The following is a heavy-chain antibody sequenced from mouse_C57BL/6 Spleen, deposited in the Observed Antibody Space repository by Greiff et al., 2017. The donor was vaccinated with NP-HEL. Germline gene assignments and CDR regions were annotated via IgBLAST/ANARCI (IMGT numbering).Heavy chain of an antibody. CDR1: GYTFTTYP. CDR2: FHPYNDDT. CDR3: AIRARDYDGWYFDV. Sequence: QVHVKQSGAELVKPGASVKMSCKASGYTFTTYPIEWMKQNHGKSLEWIGNFHPYNDDTKYNEKFKGKATLTVEKSSSTVYLELSRLTSDDSAVYYCAIRARDYDGWYFDVWGTGTTVTVSS. J-gene: IGHJ1*03. D-gene: IGHD2-4*01. V-gene: IGHV1-47*01.